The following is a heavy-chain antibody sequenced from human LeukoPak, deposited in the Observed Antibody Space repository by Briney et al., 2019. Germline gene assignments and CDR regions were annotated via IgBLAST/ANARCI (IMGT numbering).Heavy chain of an antibody. CDR1: GGSFSGYY. J-gene: IGHJ6*03. CDR2: INHSGST. CDR3: ATRPGPRDYYYYMDV. D-gene: IGHD2-2*01. V-gene: IGHV4-34*01. Sequence: PSETLSLTCAVYGGSFSGYYWSWIRQPPGKGLEWIGEINHSGSTNYNPSLKSRVTISVDTSKNQFSLKLSSVTAADTAVYYCATRPGPRDYYYYMDVWGKGTTVTVSS.